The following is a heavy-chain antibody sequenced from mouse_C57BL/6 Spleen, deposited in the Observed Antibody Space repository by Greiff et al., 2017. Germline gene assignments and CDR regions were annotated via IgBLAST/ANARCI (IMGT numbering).Heavy chain of an antibody. V-gene: IGHV1-85*01. CDR3: ARTNYSNLYYFDY. CDR2: IYPRAGST. Sequence: QVQLQQSGPELVKPGASVKLSCKASGYTFTSYYIHWVKQRPGQGLEWIGRIYPRAGSTTSHETFNGKAILTVATSSSTAYMELHRLTSEDSAVYFCARTNYSNLYYFDYWGQGTTLTVSS. CDR1: GYTFTSYY. D-gene: IGHD2-5*01. J-gene: IGHJ2*01.